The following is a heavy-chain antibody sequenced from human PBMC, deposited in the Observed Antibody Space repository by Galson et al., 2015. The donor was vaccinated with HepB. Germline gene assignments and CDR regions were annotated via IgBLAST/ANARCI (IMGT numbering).Heavy chain of an antibody. CDR1: GGTFSSYA. CDR3: ARSVYGSGSYQY. D-gene: IGHD3-10*01. CDR2: IIPFFGTP. Sequence: SVKVSCKASGGTFSSYAIGWVRQAPGQGLEWMGGIIPFFGTPNYAERFQGRVTIIADKSTSTAYMELSNLKSEDTAVYYCARSVYGSGSYQYWGQGTLVTVSS. V-gene: IGHV1-69*06. J-gene: IGHJ4*02.